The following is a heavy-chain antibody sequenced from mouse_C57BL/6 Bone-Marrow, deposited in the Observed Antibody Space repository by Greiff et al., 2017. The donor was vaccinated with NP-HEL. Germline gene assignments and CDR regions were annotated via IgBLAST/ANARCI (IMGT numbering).Heavy chain of an antibody. CDR1: GYTFTSYW. Sequence: QVQLQQPGAELVKPGASVKLSCKASGYTFTSYWMQWVKQRPGQGLEWIGEIDPSDSYTNYNQKFKGKATLTVDTSSSTAYMQLSSLTSEDSAVYYCARSKGSSFDYWGQGTTLTVSS. J-gene: IGHJ2*01. D-gene: IGHD1-1*01. V-gene: IGHV1-50*01. CDR3: ARSKGSSFDY. CDR2: IDPSDSYT.